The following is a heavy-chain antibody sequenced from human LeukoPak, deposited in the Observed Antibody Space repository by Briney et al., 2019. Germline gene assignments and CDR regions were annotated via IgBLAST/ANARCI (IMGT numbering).Heavy chain of an antibody. D-gene: IGHD2-15*01. Sequence: ASVKVSCKASGYTFTGYYMDWVRQPPGQGLEWMGRINPNSGGTNYAQKFQGRVTMTTDTSITTGYMEMSRLTSDDTAVYYCARIKDGYWGQGTLVTVSS. CDR1: GYTFTGYY. CDR2: INPNSGGT. J-gene: IGHJ4*02. CDR3: ARIKDGY. V-gene: IGHV1-2*06.